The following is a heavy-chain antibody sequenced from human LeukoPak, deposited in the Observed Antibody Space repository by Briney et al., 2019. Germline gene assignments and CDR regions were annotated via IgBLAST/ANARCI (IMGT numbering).Heavy chain of an antibody. CDR1: GYTFTSYY. Sequence: ASVKVSCKASGYTFTSYYMHWVRQAPRQGLEWKGIINPSGGGTTYAQKFQGRVTMTRDTSTSTVYMELSSLRSEDTAVYYCARVGYAGSYYDTDYWGQGTLVTVSS. J-gene: IGHJ4*02. CDR2: INPSGGGT. D-gene: IGHD3-10*01. CDR3: ARVGYAGSYYDTDY. V-gene: IGHV1-46*01.